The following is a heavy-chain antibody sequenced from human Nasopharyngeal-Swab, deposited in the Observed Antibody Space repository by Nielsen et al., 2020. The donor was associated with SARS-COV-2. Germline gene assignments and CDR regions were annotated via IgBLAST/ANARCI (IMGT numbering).Heavy chain of an antibody. CDR2: ISGSGDTT. Sequence: VGSLRLSCAASGFTFNSYAMSWVRQAPGKGLEWVSIISGSGDTTYYADSVKDRFTISRDNAKNSLYLQMNSLRAEDTAVYYCARDGLDYDFWSAYFMDVWGQGTTVTVSS. CDR3: ARDGLDYDFWSAYFMDV. J-gene: IGHJ6*02. D-gene: IGHD3-3*01. V-gene: IGHV3-23*01. CDR1: GFTFNSYA.